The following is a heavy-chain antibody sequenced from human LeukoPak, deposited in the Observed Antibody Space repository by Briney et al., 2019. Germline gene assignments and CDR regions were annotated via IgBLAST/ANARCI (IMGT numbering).Heavy chain of an antibody. CDR1: GFTFSSYA. Sequence: GGSLRLSCAASGFTFSSYAMGWVRQAPGKGLEWVSAISGSGGSTYYADSVKGRFTISRDNSKSTLYLQMNSLRAEDTAVYYCAKDPQYYYDSSGYPDYWGQGTLVTVSS. CDR3: AKDPQYYYDSSGYPDY. J-gene: IGHJ4*02. V-gene: IGHV3-23*01. D-gene: IGHD3-22*01. CDR2: ISGSGGST.